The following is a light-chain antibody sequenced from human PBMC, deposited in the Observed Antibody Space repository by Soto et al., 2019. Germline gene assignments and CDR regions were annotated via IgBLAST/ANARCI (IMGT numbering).Light chain of an antibody. CDR2: DAS. J-gene: IGKJ4*01. Sequence: EILLTQSPGTLSLSPGERATLACRASQSVSSRYLAWYQQKPGQAPRLLIYDASNRATGIPARFSGSGSGTYFPLTISILEPEVFAVYYWQQRSNWLTFGGGTKVEIK. V-gene: IGKV3D-20*02. CDR3: QQRSNWLT. CDR1: QSVSSRY.